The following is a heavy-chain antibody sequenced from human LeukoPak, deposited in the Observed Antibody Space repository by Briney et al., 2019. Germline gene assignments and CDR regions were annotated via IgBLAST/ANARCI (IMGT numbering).Heavy chain of an antibody. D-gene: IGHD6-13*01. CDR2: ISSSSSYI. CDR1: GFTFSSYS. CDR3: ASMGWAAAGDKGGYFDY. J-gene: IGHJ4*02. V-gene: IGHV3-21*01. Sequence: GGSLRLSCAASGFTFSSYSMNWVRQAPGRGLEWVSSISSSSSYIYYADSVKGRFTISRDNAKNSLYLQMNSLRAEDTAVYYCASMGWAAAGDKGGYFDYWGQGTLVTVSS.